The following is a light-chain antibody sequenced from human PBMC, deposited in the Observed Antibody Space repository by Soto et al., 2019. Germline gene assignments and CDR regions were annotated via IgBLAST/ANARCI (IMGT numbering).Light chain of an antibody. Sequence: EIVMTQSPATLSVSPGERATLSCRASQSVSSNLAWYQQKPGQAPRLLIYGASIRATGIPARFSGSGSGTEFTLTISSLQSEDFAVYYFQQYNNWPFFGPGTKVDIK. J-gene: IGKJ3*01. V-gene: IGKV3D-15*01. CDR2: GAS. CDR1: QSVSSN. CDR3: QQYNNWPF.